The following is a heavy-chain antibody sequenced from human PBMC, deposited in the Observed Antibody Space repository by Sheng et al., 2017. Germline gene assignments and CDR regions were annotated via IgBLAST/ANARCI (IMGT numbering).Heavy chain of an antibody. CDR3: AREFYYGSGSYGWLDP. V-gene: IGHV4-59*01. Sequence: QVQLQESGPGLVKPSETLSLTCTVSGGSIDYYYWTWIRQPPGKGLEWIGYIYTSGSTYYKPSLRSRVTISLDTSKNQFSLRLRSVTAADTAVYYCAREFYYGSGSYGWLDPWGQGTLVTVSS. CDR1: GGSIDYYY. D-gene: IGHD3-10*01. CDR2: IYTSGST. J-gene: IGHJ5*02.